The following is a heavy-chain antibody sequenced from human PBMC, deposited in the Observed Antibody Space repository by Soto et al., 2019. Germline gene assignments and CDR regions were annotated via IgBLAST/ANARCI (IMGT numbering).Heavy chain of an antibody. CDR3: ARGVSAGVDY. CDR1: GYSFTSLD. D-gene: IGHD1-26*01. CDR2: MQHSTGRT. V-gene: IGHV1-8*01. J-gene: IGHJ4*02. Sequence: QVQLVQSGAEVREPGASVKVSCKASGYSFTSLDINWVRQPAGQGLEWMGWMQHSTGRTGYAQKFQGRVHMTRDTSINTAYMELTTLTSDDTAYYYCARGVSAGVDYWGQGTLVTVSS.